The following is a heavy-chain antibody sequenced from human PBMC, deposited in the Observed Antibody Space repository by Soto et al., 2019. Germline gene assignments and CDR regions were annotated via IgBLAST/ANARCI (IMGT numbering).Heavy chain of an antibody. CDR2: ISHSGST. J-gene: IGHJ5*02. D-gene: IGHD3-22*01. CDR1: GGSVSSGDYS. Sequence: QLQLQESGSGLVEPSQTLSLTCAVSGGSVSSGDYSWSWIRQPPGKGLEWMGYISHSGSTYNPSLKGRVPMSIDRSKNQVSLKLTAVTAADTAVYYCARGEFYDTSGYPHRGWFDPWGQGTLVTVSS. CDR3: ARGEFYDTSGYPHRGWFDP. V-gene: IGHV4-30-2*01.